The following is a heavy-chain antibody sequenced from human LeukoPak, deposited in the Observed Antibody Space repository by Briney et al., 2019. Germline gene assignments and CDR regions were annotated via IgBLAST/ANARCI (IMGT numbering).Heavy chain of an antibody. CDR2: IWYDGSNK. Sequence: PGGSLRLSCAASGFTFSSSGMHWVRQAPGKGLEWVAVIWYDGSNKNYADSVKGRFTISRDNSKNTLYLQMNSLRAEDTAVYYCARDQDGYGYVFDYWGQGTLVTVSS. D-gene: IGHD5-18*01. CDR3: ARDQDGYGYVFDY. V-gene: IGHV3-33*01. CDR1: GFTFSSSG. J-gene: IGHJ4*02.